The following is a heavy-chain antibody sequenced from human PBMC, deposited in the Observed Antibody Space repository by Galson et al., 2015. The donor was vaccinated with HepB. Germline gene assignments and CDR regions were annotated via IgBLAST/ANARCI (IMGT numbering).Heavy chain of an antibody. D-gene: IGHD2-15*01. Sequence: SLRLSCAASGFTFSSYSMNWVRQAPGKGLEWVSYISSSSSTIYYADSVKGRFTISRDNAKNSLYLQMNSLRAEDTAVYYCARDLVVVVAATPRRLPASVSDYWGQGTLVTVSS. J-gene: IGHJ4*02. CDR1: GFTFSSYS. CDR3: ARDLVVVVAATPRRLPASVSDY. V-gene: IGHV3-48*01. CDR2: ISSSSSTI.